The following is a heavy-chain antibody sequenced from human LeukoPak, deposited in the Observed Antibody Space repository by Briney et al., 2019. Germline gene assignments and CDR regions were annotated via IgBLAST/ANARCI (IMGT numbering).Heavy chain of an antibody. J-gene: IGHJ3*02. CDR1: GYTLTELS. CDR2: FDPEDGET. V-gene: IGHV1-24*01. D-gene: IGHD2-8*01. Sequence: ASVTVSCKVSGYTLTELSMHWVRQAPGKGLEWMGGFDPEDGETIYAQKFQGRVTMTEDTSTDTAYMELSSLRSEDTAVYYCATDVSIVLMVYAMGAFDIWGQGTMVTVSS. CDR3: ATDVSIVLMVYAMGAFDI.